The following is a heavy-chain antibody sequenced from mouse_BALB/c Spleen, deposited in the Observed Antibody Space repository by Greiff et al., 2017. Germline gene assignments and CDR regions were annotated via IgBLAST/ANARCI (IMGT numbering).Heavy chain of an antibody. V-gene: IGHV5-17*02. Sequence: EVKVVESGGGLVQPGGSRKLSCAASGFTFSSFGMHWVRQAPEKGLEWVAYISSGSSTIYYADTVKGRFTISRDNPKNTLFLQMTSLRSEDTAMYYCARVYGSSPWFAYWGQGTLVTVSA. J-gene: IGHJ3*01. CDR1: GFTFSSFG. CDR2: ISSGSSTI. CDR3: ARVYGSSPWFAY. D-gene: IGHD1-1*01.